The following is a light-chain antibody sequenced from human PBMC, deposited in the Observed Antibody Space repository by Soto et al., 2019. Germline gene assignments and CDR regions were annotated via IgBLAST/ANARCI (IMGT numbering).Light chain of an antibody. Sequence: QSVLTQPPSASATPGQRVTISCSGSSSNIGSNTVNWYQHLPGTAPKLLIYSSNQWPSGVPDRLSGSKSGTSASLAISGLQSEDEADYYCATWDDSLNGPVFGGGTKVTVL. CDR2: SSN. V-gene: IGLV1-44*01. J-gene: IGLJ3*02. CDR3: ATWDDSLNGPV. CDR1: SSNIGSNT.